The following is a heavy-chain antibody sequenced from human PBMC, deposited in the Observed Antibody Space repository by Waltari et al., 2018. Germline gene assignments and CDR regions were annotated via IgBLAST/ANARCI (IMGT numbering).Heavy chain of an antibody. V-gene: IGHV3-7*01. J-gene: IGHJ4*02. CDR2: IKQDGSEK. Sequence: EVQLVESGGGSVQPGGSLRLSCAASGWTLGGHWVNWVRQAPGKGLEWVANIKQDGSEKNYVDSVEGRFSISRDNAQNSLYLQMNSLRAEDTAIYYCVTGLTTVTAKDYFDHWGQGALVTVSS. D-gene: IGHD4-17*01. CDR1: GWTLGGHW. CDR3: VTGLTTVTAKDYFDH.